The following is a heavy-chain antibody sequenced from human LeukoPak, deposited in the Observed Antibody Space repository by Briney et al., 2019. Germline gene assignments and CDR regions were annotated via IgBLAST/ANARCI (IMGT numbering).Heavy chain of an antibody. D-gene: IGHD7-27*01. V-gene: IGHV3-7*02. CDR3: ARYRRYWGYYYHMDV. Sequence: GGSLRLSCAASGFTFSSYWMSWVRQAPGEGLEWLGKIKHDGSAKYSVDSVKGRFTISRDNAKNSLFLQMNSLRAEVTAVYYCARYRRYWGYYYHMDVWGKGTTVTVSS. CDR2: IKHDGSAK. CDR1: GFTFSSYW. J-gene: IGHJ6*03.